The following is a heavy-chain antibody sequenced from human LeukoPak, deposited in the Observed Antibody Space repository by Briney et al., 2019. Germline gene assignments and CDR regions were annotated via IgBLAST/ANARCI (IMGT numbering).Heavy chain of an antibody. CDR3: ARDRSRYVDY. CDR2: IYYDASNK. D-gene: IGHD2-2*01. V-gene: IGHV3-33*01. CDR1: GFTFRSSG. Sequence: PGGSLGLSCAASGFTFRSSGMHWVRQAPGKGLDWVAVIYYDASNKLYADSVKGRFTISRDNSKNMLYLQMNSLRVDDTAVYYCARDRSRYVDYWGQGTLVTVSS. J-gene: IGHJ4*02.